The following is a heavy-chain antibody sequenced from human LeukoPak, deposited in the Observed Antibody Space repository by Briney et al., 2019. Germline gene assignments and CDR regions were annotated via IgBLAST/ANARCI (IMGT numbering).Heavy chain of an antibody. CDR3: VRGVGVSRFNYLDS. V-gene: IGHV3-33*01. D-gene: IGHD6-13*01. CDR1: GFTFSSFG. Sequence: AGGSLTLSCAASGFTFSSFGMHWVRPAPGKGLEWMAVIWYGASNKYYADSVKGRFTISRDNSKDTLYLQMNSLRDDDTAVYYCVRGVGVSRFNYLDSWGQGTLVIVSS. J-gene: IGHJ4*02. CDR2: IWYGASNK.